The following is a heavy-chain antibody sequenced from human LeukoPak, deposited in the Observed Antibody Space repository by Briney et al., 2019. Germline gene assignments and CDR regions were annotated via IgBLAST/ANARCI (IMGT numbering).Heavy chain of an antibody. V-gene: IGHV3-7*03. CDR1: GFTFSSYW. CDR2: IKQDGSEK. CDR3: ARVRGGYCSGGSCYYYFFDY. Sequence: GGSLRLSCAASGFTFSSYWMSWVRQAPGKGLEWVANIKQDGSEKYYVDSVKGRFTISRDNAKSSLYLQMNSLRAEDTAVYYCARVRGGYCSGGSCYYYFFDYWGQGTLVTVSS. J-gene: IGHJ4*02. D-gene: IGHD2-15*01.